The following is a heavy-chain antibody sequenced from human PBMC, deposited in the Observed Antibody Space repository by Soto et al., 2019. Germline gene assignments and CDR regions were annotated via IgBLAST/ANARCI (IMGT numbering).Heavy chain of an antibody. V-gene: IGHV4-39*01. J-gene: IGHJ5*02. CDR1: GGSISRSTYY. Sequence: SETLSLTCTVSGGSISRSTYYWGWIRQPPGKGLEWIGSIYYSGSTYYRPSLKSRVTISVDTSKNQFSLKLSSVTAADTAVYYCARQVPAAIKLGWFDPWGQGTLVTVSS. D-gene: IGHD2-2*02. CDR3: ARQVPAAIKLGWFDP. CDR2: IYYSGST.